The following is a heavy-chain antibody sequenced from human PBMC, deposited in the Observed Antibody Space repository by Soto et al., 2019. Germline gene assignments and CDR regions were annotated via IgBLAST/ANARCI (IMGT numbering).Heavy chain of an antibody. V-gene: IGHV3-30-3*01. J-gene: IGHJ4*02. CDR1: GFTFSRHT. CDR3: AREVYYDFWSGSNTHPYYFDD. Sequence: QVQLVESGGGVVQPGRSLRLSCAASGFTFSRHTMHWVRQAPGKGLEWVAAISVDGSNTYYADSVKGRFTISRDNSKNKLYLQMNSLSSEDTAVHHCAREVYYDFWSGSNTHPYYFDDWGQGTLVTVSS. CDR2: ISVDGSNT. D-gene: IGHD3-3*01.